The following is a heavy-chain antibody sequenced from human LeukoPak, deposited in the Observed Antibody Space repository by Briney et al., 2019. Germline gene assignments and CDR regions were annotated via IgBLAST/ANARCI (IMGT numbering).Heavy chain of an antibody. Sequence: SETLSLTCTVSGGSINSYYWSWIRQPPGKGLEWIGYIYYSGSTEYNPSLKSRVTISVDTSKNQFSLKMSSVTAADTAVYFCARDSLYVTNFFDPWGRGTLVTVSS. CDR2: IYYSGST. CDR3: ARDSLYVTNFFDP. J-gene: IGHJ5*02. CDR1: GGSINSYY. V-gene: IGHV4-59*01. D-gene: IGHD3-10*02.